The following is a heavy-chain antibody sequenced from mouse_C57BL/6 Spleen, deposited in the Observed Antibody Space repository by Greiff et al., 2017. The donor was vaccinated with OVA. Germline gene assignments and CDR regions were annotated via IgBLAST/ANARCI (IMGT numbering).Heavy chain of an antibody. Sequence: EVQRVESGGGLVKPGGSLKLSCAASGFTFSSYAMSWVRQTPEKRLEWVATISDGGSYTYYPDNVKGRFTISRDNAKNNLYLQMSHLKSEDTAMYYCARSTVVDYAMDYWGQGTSVTVSS. CDR2: ISDGGSYT. V-gene: IGHV5-4*01. J-gene: IGHJ4*01. CDR1: GFTFSSYA. D-gene: IGHD1-1*01. CDR3: ARSTVVDYAMDY.